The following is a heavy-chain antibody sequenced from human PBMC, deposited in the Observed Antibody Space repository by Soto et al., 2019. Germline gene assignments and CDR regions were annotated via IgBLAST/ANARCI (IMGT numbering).Heavy chain of an antibody. V-gene: IGHV5-51*01. J-gene: IGHJ3*02. CDR2: IYPGDSDT. CDR3: VSLGVSVVGWLVGVFVI. CDR1: GYSFTSYW. D-gene: IGHD6-19*01. Sequence: PGESLKISCKGSGYSFTSYWIGWVRQMPGKGLEWMGIIYPGDSDTRYSPSFQGHVTISADKSISTAYLQWSSLKASDTAMYYCVSLGVSVVGWLVGVFVIWAKGTMVTASS.